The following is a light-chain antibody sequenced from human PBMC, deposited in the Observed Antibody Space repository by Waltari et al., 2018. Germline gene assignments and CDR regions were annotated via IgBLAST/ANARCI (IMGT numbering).Light chain of an antibody. Sequence: SFELTQPPSMSLSPGQTARHTCSTDAFSSQYSFWYQQTAGQAPALVIYKDKERHSGIPQRYSGSTSGTTVTSTISGIQPEDEAIYYCNSADINNKAVVFGGGTKLTVL. V-gene: IGLV3-25*03. CDR1: AFSSQY. CDR2: KDK. CDR3: NSADINNKAVV. J-gene: IGLJ2*01.